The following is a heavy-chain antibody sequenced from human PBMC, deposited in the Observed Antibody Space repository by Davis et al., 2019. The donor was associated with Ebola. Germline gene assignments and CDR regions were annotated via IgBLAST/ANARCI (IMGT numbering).Heavy chain of an antibody. CDR3: AKGSTVYDY. D-gene: IGHD4-11*01. CDR1: GFTFSSYA. V-gene: IGHV3-33*06. CDR2: IWYDGSNK. Sequence: GESLKISCAASGFTFSSYATHWVRQAPGKGLEWVAVIWYDGSNKYYADSVKGRFTISRDNSKNTLYLQMNSLRAEDTAVYYCAKGSTVYDYWGQGTLVTVSS. J-gene: IGHJ4*02.